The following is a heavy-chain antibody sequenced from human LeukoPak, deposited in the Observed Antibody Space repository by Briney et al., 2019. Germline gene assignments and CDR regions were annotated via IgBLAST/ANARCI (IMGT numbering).Heavy chain of an antibody. CDR1: GYNFTSYW. D-gene: IGHD6-13*01. CDR3: ARLLRNIAAAVYYFDY. CDR2: IYPGDSDI. V-gene: IGHV5-51*01. J-gene: IGHJ4*02. Sequence: GESLKISCKGSGYNFTSYWIGWVRQMPGKGLEWMGIIYPGDSDIRYSPSFQGQVTISADKSISTAYLQWSSLKASDTAMYYCARLLRNIAAAVYYFDYWGQGTLVTVSS.